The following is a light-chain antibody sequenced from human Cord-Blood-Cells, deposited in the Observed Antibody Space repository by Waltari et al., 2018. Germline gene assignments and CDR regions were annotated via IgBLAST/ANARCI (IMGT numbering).Light chain of an antibody. J-gene: IGKJ4*01. V-gene: IGKV4-1*01. CDR3: QQYYSTPLT. CDR2: WSS. CDR1: QSVLYSSNNKNY. Sequence: DIVMTQSPDSLAVSLGERATINCQSSQSVLYSSNNKNYLAWYQQKPGQPPKLLIYWSSTRESGVPDRFSGSGSGTDFTLTIISLQAEDVAVYYYQQYYSTPLTFGEGTKMEIK.